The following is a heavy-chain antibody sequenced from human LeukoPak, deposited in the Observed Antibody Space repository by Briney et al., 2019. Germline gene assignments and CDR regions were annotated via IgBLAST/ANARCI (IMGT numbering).Heavy chain of an antibody. J-gene: IGHJ3*02. CDR2: IRYDGNSK. V-gene: IGHV3-30*02. Sequence: GGSLRLSCAASGFMFSSFGIHWVRQAPGKGLEWVAFIRYDGNSKYYADSVKGRFTISRDNSKNTLYLQMNSLRAEDTAVYYCAKTLWFGESLDAFDIWGQGTMVTVSS. CDR3: AKTLWFGESLDAFDI. D-gene: IGHD3-10*01. CDR1: GFMFSSFG.